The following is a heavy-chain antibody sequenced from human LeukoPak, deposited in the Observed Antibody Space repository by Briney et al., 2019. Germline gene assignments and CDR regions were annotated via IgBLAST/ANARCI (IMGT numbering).Heavy chain of an antibody. Sequence: ASVRVSCKASGYTFTSYGISWVRQAPGQGLEWMGWISVYNDYTHYAQMLQGRVTMTTDTSTATAYMELRSLRSDDTAVYYCARGYYCTHGVCYGGDFDNWGQGTLVTVSS. V-gene: IGHV1-18*01. CDR1: GYTFTSYG. CDR3: ARGYYCTHGVCYGGDFDN. J-gene: IGHJ4*02. CDR2: ISVYNDYT. D-gene: IGHD2-8*01.